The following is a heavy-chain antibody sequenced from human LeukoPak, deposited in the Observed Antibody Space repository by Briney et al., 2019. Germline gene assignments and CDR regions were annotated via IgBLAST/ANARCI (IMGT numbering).Heavy chain of an antibody. V-gene: IGHV4-59*08. Sequence: SETLSLACTLSGGSISGHQWTWIRQPPGTVLEWIGYFYDSGDFNYNPSLKSQVTIWMDMSNNQFSLTMSSVTAADTAMYYCARLLRPGGRKGDAFDIWGQGTLVTVSS. D-gene: IGHD1-26*01. CDR1: GGSISGHQ. J-gene: IGHJ3*02. CDR3: ARLLRPGGRKGDAFDI. CDR2: FYDSGDF.